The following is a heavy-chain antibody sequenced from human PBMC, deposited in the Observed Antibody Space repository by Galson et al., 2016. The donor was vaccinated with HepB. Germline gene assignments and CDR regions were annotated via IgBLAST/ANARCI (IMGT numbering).Heavy chain of an antibody. CDR3: ARVHRGHHYMDV. J-gene: IGHJ6*03. CDR1: GGSFSEDY. D-gene: IGHD3-10*01. Sequence: ETLSLTCAVYGGSFSEDYLSWIRQPPGKGLEWIGEINHDGSTIYNPSLKSRVTISVDSSKKQFSLDLSSVTAADTAVYYCARVHRGHHYMDVWGKGTTVTVSS. CDR2: INHDGST. V-gene: IGHV4-34*01.